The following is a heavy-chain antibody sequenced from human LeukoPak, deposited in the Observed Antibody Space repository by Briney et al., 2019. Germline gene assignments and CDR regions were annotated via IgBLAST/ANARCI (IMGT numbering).Heavy chain of an antibody. CDR1: GGTFSSYA. CDR3: ARDRVKNIVVVTAPDY. J-gene: IGHJ4*02. Sequence: SVKVSCKASGGTFSSYAINWVRQAPGQGLEWMGRIIPIFGTANYAQKFQGRVTITTDESTSTAYMELSSLRSEDTAVYYCARDRVKNIVVVTAPDYWGQGILVTVSS. D-gene: IGHD2-21*02. V-gene: IGHV1-69*05. CDR2: IIPIFGTA.